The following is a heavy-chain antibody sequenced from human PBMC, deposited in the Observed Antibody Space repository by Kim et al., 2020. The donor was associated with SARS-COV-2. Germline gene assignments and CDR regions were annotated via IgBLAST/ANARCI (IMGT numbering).Heavy chain of an antibody. J-gene: IGHJ6*03. CDR2: INHSGST. Sequence: SETLSLTCAVYGGSFSGYYWSWIRQPPGKGLEWIGEINHSGSTNYNPSLKSRVTISVDTSKNQFSLKLSSVTAADTAVYYCARGEIVVVNAMVTYYYYYYMNVWGKGTTVTVSS. CDR3: ARGEIVVVNAMVTYYYYYYMNV. V-gene: IGHV4-34*01. CDR1: GGSFSGYY. D-gene: IGHD2-21*01.